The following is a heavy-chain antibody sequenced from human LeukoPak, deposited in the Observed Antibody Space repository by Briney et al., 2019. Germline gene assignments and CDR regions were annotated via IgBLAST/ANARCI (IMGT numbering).Heavy chain of an antibody. D-gene: IGHD1-26*01. CDR3: ARTDTRSLGYFDF. Sequence: PGGSLRLSCSASGFTFSSHWMSWVRQAPGKGLEWVANIKQDGGVKQYVDSVKGRFTVSRDNAENSLYLQMDSLRVEGTAVYFCARTDTRSLGYFDFWGQGTLVTVSS. CDR2: IKQDGGVK. CDR1: GFTFSSHW. J-gene: IGHJ4*02. V-gene: IGHV3-7*01.